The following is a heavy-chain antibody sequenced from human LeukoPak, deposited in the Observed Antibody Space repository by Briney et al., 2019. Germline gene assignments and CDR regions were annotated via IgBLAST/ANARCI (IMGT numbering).Heavy chain of an antibody. J-gene: IGHJ4*02. CDR3: TTDFRWWFGDTATDY. D-gene: IGHD3-10*01. Sequence: PSETLSLTCTVSGGSISSYYWSWIRQPPGKGLEWIGYIYYSGSTNYNPSLKSRVTISVDTSKNQFSLKLSSVTAADTAVYYCTTDFRWWFGDTATDYWGQGTLVTVSS. V-gene: IGHV4-59*01. CDR1: GGSISSYY. CDR2: IYYSGST.